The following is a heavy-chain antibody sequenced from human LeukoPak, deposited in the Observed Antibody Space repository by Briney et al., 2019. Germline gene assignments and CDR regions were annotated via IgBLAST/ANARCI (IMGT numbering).Heavy chain of an antibody. Sequence: SETLSLTCTVSGGSISSYYWSWIRQPPGKGLEWIGYIYYSGSTNYNPSLKSRVTISVDTSKNQFSLKLSSVTAADTVVYYCARVTGVWFGESYIDYWGQGTLVTVSS. J-gene: IGHJ4*02. V-gene: IGHV4-59*01. CDR1: GGSISSYY. D-gene: IGHD3-10*01. CDR3: ARVTGVWFGESYIDY. CDR2: IYYSGST.